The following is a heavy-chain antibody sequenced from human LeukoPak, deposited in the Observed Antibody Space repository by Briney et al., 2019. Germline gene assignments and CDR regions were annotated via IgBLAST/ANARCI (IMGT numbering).Heavy chain of an antibody. CDR2: IYYSGST. CDR1: GGSISSGGYY. D-gene: IGHD3-22*01. Sequence: SSQTLSLTCTVSGGSISSGGYYWSWIRQHPGKGLAWIGYIYYSGSTYYNPSPKSRVTISVDTSKNQFSLKLSSVTAADTAVYYCARDSNYYDSSGYVEYFDYWGQGTLVTVSS. V-gene: IGHV4-31*03. CDR3: ARDSNYYDSSGYVEYFDY. J-gene: IGHJ4*02.